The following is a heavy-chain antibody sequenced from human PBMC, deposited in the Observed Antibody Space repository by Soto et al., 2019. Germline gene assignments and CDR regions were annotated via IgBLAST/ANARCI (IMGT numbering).Heavy chain of an antibody. CDR2: IDWDDDK. CDR3: ARIRRGVVPAAMEYYYYYYGMDV. V-gene: IGHV2-70*01. CDR1: GFSLSTSGMC. Sequence: ESGPTLVHPTQTLTLTCTFSGFSLSTSGMCVSWIRQPPGKALEWLALIDWDDDKYYSTSLKTRLTISKDTSKNQVVLTMTNMDPVDTATYYCARIRRGVVPAAMEYYYYYYGMDVWGQGTTVTVSS. J-gene: IGHJ6*02. D-gene: IGHD2-2*01.